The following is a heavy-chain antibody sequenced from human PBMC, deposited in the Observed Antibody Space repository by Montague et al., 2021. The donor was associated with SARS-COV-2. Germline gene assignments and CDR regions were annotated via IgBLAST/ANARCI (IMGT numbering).Heavy chain of an antibody. CDR2: IYYSGST. J-gene: IGHJ3*02. CDR3: ASPTYYYASSGSDAFDI. D-gene: IGHD3-22*01. CDR1: GGSISSSNYY. Sequence: SETLSLTCTVSGGSISSSNYYWGWIRQPPGKGLEWIGSIYYSGSTYYNPSLKSRVTIFVDTSKNQFSLQLSSVTAADTAVYYCASPTYYYASSGSDAFDIWGQGTMVTVSS. V-gene: IGHV4-39*01.